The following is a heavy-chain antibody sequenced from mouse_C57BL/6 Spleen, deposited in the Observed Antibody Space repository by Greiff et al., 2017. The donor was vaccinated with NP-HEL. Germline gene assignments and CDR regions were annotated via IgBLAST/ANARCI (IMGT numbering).Heavy chain of an antibody. CDR1: GFTFSSYA. J-gene: IGHJ2*01. CDR2: ISDGGSYT. Sequence: EVQGVESGGGLVKPGGSLKLSCAASGFTFSSYAMSWVRQTPEKRLEWVATISDGGSYTYYPDNVKGRFTISRDNAKNNLYLQMSHLKSEDTAMYYCARRGDYGYLDYWGQGTTLTVSS. CDR3: ARRGDYGYLDY. D-gene: IGHD1-1*02. V-gene: IGHV5-4*01.